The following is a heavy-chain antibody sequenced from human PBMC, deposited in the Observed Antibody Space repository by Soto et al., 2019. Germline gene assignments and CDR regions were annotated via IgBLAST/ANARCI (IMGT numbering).Heavy chain of an antibody. Sequence: EVHLLESGGGLVQPGGSLRLSCSASGFTFTSYAMSWVRQAPGKGLEWVSGISGSGGDTKSADSVKGRFTISRDNFKNMLYLQTNSLRAEDTAVYYCAKHDFWTLYNTGLDSWGQGTLVTVSS. V-gene: IGHV3-23*01. CDR1: GFTFTSYA. CDR2: ISGSGGDT. CDR3: AKHDFWTLYNTGLDS. D-gene: IGHD3-3*01. J-gene: IGHJ4*02.